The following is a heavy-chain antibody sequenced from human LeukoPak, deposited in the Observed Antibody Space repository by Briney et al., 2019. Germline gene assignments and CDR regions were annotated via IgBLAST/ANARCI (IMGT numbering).Heavy chain of an antibody. CDR3: ARHLPSEWYFDL. J-gene: IGHJ2*01. CDR1: GGSIRSSRYY. CDR2: IDYSGST. V-gene: IGHV4-39*01. Sequence: PSETLSLTCTVSGGSIRSSRYYWGWIRQPPGKGLEWIGSIDYSGSTYYSPSLKSRVTISVDTSKNQFSLKLRSVTAADTAVYYCARHLPSEWYFDLWGRGTLVTVSS.